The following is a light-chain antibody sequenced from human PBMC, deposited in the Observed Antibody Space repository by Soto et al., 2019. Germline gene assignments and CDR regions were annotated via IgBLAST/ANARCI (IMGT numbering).Light chain of an antibody. CDR2: ATS. V-gene: IGKV3-20*01. J-gene: IGKJ2*01. CDR3: QQYGSSPPMYT. Sequence: DIVFTQSPDTLSLSPGETATLSCRATQSVDSKYLAWYQQRPGQAPRLLISATSNRATGIPDRFSGSGSGTDFTLTISRLEPDDFSVYYCQQYGSSPPMYTFGQGTRLEVK. CDR1: QSVDSKY.